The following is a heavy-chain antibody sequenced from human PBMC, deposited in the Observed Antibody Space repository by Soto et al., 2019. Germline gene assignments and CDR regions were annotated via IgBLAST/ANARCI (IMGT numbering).Heavy chain of an antibody. V-gene: IGHV3-53*01. CDR3: ARVGPYESGSYMFRYNWFDP. CDR1: GFSVSSSH. J-gene: IGHJ5*02. D-gene: IGHD3-10*01. Sequence: EVQLVDSGGDLVQPGGSLRLSCAAAGFSVSSSHMNWVRQAPGKGVEWISVIYSGGATYYAVSVNGRFTMSRDKSKNTVYLQMNSLRSEDTAVYYCARVGPYESGSYMFRYNWFDPWGQGTLVTVSS. CDR2: IYSGGAT.